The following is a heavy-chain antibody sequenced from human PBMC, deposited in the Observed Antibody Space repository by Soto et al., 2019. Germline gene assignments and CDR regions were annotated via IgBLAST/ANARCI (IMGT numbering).Heavy chain of an antibody. J-gene: IGHJ4*02. V-gene: IGHV1-69*13. CDR3: ATGYDSSGYTNLDY. D-gene: IGHD3-22*01. Sequence: SVKVSCKASGGTFSSYAISWVRQAPGQGLEWMGGIISIFGTANYAQKFQGRVTITADESTSTAYMELSSLRSEDTAVYYCATGYDSSGYTNLDYWGQGPLVTVSS. CDR1: GGTFSSYA. CDR2: IISIFGTA.